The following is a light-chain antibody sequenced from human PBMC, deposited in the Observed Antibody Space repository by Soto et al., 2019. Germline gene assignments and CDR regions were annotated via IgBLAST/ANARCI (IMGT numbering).Light chain of an antibody. CDR3: QQYNNYLWT. J-gene: IGKJ1*01. CDR1: QTISTR. V-gene: IGKV1-5*03. Sequence: DIQMTQSPSTLSASVGDRVTITCRASQTISTRLAWYQQKPGKAPKLLIYKASTLKSGVPSRFSGSGSGTEFSLTISSLEPDDFATYYCQQYNNYLWTFGQGTKVDIK. CDR2: KAS.